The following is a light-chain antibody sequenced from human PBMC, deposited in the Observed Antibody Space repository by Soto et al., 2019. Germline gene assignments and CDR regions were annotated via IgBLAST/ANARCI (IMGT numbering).Light chain of an antibody. CDR1: QSISNN. J-gene: IGKJ4*01. V-gene: IGKV3-15*01. CDR3: QQYNNWPLT. Sequence: EIVMTQSPATLSVSPGERATLSCRASQSISNNLGWYQQKPGQAPRLLIHGASTRATGIPARFSGSGSGTEFSLTISSLQSEDFAVYYCQQYNNWPLTFGGGTKVEIK. CDR2: GAS.